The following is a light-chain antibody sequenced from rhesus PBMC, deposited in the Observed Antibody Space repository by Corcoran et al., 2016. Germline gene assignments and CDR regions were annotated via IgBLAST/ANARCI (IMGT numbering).Light chain of an antibody. V-gene: IGKV1S15*01. CDR3: QHGYGTPFT. CDR1: QGISNN. J-gene: IGKJ3*01. CDR2: YAT. Sequence: DIQMTQSPSSLSASVGDTVTITCRASQGISNNLAWYQQKPGNVPKLLIYYATTLQSGVPSRFSGSGSGTDFTLTISRLQPEDFASYYCQHGYGTPFTFGPGTKLDIK.